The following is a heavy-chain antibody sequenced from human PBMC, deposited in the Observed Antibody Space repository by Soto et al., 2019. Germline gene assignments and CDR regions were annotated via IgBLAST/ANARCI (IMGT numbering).Heavy chain of an antibody. CDR3: ARGAGGYERPFDY. CDR2: IYYSGST. V-gene: IGHV4-31*03. CDR1: GGSISSGGYY. D-gene: IGHD5-12*01. Sequence: QVQLQESGPGLVKPSQTLSLTCTVSGGSISSGGYYWSWIRQHPGKGLEWLGYIYYSGSTYYNPSLKSRVTISVDTSKNQFSLRLSSVTAADTAVYYCARGAGGYERPFDYWGQGTLVTVSS. J-gene: IGHJ4*02.